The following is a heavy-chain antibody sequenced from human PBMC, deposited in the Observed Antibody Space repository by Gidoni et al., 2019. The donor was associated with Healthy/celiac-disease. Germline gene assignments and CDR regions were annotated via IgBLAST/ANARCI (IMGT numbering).Heavy chain of an antibody. CDR1: GFTFSSYG. J-gene: IGHJ4*02. V-gene: IGHV3-33*01. CDR3: ARERGEWELLNLDY. Sequence: QVQLVESGGGVVQPGRSLRLSCAASGFTFSSYGMHWVRQAPGKGLEWVAVIWYDGSNKYYADSVKGRFTISRDNSKNTLYLQMNSLRAEDTAVYYCARERGEWELLNLDYWGQGTLVTVSS. CDR2: IWYDGSNK. D-gene: IGHD1-26*01.